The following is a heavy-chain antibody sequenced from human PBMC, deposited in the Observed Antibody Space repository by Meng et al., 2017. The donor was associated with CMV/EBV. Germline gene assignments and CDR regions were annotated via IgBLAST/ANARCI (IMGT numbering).Heavy chain of an antibody. J-gene: IGHJ4*02. CDR1: GFTLSSYG. Sequence: GESLKISCAMSGFTLSSYGMHWVHQAPGKGLEWVAFIRHDGSNTYYADSVKGRFTISRDNSRNTLYLQMNRLRAEDTAVYYCANRYSGYEDVWYFDYWGQGTLVTVSS. CDR2: IRHDGSNT. CDR3: ANRYSGYEDVWYFDY. V-gene: IGHV3-30*02. D-gene: IGHD5-12*01.